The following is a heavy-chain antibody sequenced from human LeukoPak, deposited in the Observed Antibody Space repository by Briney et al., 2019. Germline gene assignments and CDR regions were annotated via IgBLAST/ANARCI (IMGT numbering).Heavy chain of an antibody. J-gene: IGHJ4*02. CDR3: AMHCSGGTCYSSFDY. CDR2: ISGSGGST. D-gene: IGHD2-15*01. CDR1: GFTFSNYA. Sequence: GGSLRLSCAASGFTFSNYAMSWVRQAPGKGLEWASAISGSGGSTYYADSVKGRFTISRDNSKNTLYLQMNSLRAEDTAVYYCAMHCSGGTCYSSFDYWGQGTLVTVSS. V-gene: IGHV3-23*01.